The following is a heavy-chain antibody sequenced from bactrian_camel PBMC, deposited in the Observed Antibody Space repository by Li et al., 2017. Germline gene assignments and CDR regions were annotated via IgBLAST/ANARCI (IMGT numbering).Heavy chain of an antibody. V-gene: IGHV3S1*01. J-gene: IGHJ4*01. CDR1: GPISNHW. D-gene: IGHD3*01. CDR2: INRNDGT. Sequence: HVQLVESGGGLVQPGGSRRLSCVASGPISNHWMYWVRQVPGKGLEGVSTINRNDGTYYADSVKGRFTISRDNAVNALYLQLSSLKTADTAMYYCTTGFSAAAAYVGQGTQVTVS.